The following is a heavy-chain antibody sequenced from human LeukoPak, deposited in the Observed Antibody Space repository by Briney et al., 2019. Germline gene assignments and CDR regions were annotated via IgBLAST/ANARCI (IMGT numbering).Heavy chain of an antibody. Sequence: SETLSLTCTVSGGSISSYYWSWIRQPPGKGLEWIGYIYTSGSTNYNPSLKSRVTISVDTSKNQFSLKLSSVTAADTAVYYCARHRSSSWNYYYYYMDVWGKGTTVTVSS. D-gene: IGHD6-13*01. CDR3: ARHRSSSWNYYYYYMDV. CDR2: IYTSGST. CDR1: GGSISSYY. V-gene: IGHV4-4*09. J-gene: IGHJ6*03.